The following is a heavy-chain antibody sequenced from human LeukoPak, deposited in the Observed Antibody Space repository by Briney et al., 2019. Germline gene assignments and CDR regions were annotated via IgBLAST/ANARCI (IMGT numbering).Heavy chain of an antibody. D-gene: IGHD1-7*01. V-gene: IGHV4-38-2*02. CDR3: ARGVNWNFNY. CDR1: GGSISNY. Sequence: PSETLSLTCTVSGGSISNYWSWIRQPPGKGLEWIGSIYHSGSTYYNPSLKSRVTISVDTSKNQFSLKLSSVTAADTAVYYCARGVNWNFNYWGQGTLVTVSS. CDR2: IYHSGST. J-gene: IGHJ4*02.